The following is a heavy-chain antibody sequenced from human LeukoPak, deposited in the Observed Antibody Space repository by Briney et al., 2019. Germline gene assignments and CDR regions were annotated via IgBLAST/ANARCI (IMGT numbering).Heavy chain of an antibody. Sequence: GESLKISCKGSGYSFTSYWIGGVRQLPGKGLEWLGIIYPADSDTSYSPSFQGQVTMSADKSISTAYLQWSSLKASDTAMYYCARQTYGHFDYWGQGALVTVSS. CDR3: ARQTYGHFDY. CDR2: IYPADSDT. D-gene: IGHD3-10*01. J-gene: IGHJ4*02. V-gene: IGHV5-51*01. CDR1: GYSFTSYW.